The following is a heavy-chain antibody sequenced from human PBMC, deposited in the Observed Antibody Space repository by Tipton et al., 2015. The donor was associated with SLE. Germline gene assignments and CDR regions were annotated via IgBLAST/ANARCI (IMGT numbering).Heavy chain of an antibody. CDR3: ARDGQQQGGGFDY. CDR1: GGSISSSSYY. J-gene: IGHJ4*02. V-gene: IGHV4-39*07. D-gene: IGHD6-13*01. Sequence: TLSLTCTVSGGSISSSSYYWGWFRQPPGKGLEWIVSIYYSGNTYYNPSLKSRVSISVDASKNQFSLKLSSVTAADTAVYYCARDGQQQGGGFDYWGQGTLVTVSS. CDR2: IYYSGNT.